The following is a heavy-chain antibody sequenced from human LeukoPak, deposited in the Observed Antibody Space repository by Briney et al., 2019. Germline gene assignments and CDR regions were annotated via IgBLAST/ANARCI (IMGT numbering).Heavy chain of an antibody. J-gene: IGHJ4*02. CDR2: ISGSSSYI. CDR1: GFTFSSYS. D-gene: IGHD5-18*01. Sequence: GGSLRLSCAASGFTFSSYSMNWVRQAPGKGLEWVSSISGSSSYIYYADSGKGRFTISRDNAKNSLYLQMNSLRAEDTAVYYCARQAAMVDFDYWGQGTLVTVSS. CDR3: ARQAAMVDFDY. V-gene: IGHV3-21*01.